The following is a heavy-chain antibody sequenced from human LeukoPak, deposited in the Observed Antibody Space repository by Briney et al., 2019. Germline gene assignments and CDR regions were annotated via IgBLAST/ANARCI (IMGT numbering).Heavy chain of an antibody. CDR2: ISSSSSYI. CDR3: ARGGVAAAVSY. D-gene: IGHD6-13*01. CDR1: GFTFSSYS. Sequence: GSLRLSCAASGFTFSSYSMNWVRQAPGKGLEWVSSISSSSSYIYYADSVKGRFTISRDNAKNSLYLQMNSLRAEDAAVYYCARGGVAAAVSYWGQGTLVTVSS. V-gene: IGHV3-21*01. J-gene: IGHJ4*02.